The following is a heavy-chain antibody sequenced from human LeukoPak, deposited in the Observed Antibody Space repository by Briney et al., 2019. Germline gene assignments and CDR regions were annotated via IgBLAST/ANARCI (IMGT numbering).Heavy chain of an antibody. D-gene: IGHD3-10*01. Sequence: SETLSLTCAVYGGSFSGYYWSWIRHPPGKGLEWIGEINHSGSTNYNPSLKSRVTISVDTSKNQFSLKLSSVTAADTAVYYCAREPYYGSGINWFDPWGQGTLVTVSS. V-gene: IGHV4-34*01. CDR3: AREPYYGSGINWFDP. J-gene: IGHJ5*02. CDR1: GGSFSGYY. CDR2: INHSGST.